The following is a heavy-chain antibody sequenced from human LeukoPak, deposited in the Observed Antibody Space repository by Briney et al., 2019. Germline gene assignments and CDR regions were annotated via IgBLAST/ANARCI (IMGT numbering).Heavy chain of an antibody. V-gene: IGHV3-21*01. Sequence: GGSLRLSCAASGFTFSSYSMSWVRQAPGKGLEWVSSISSSSSYIYYADSVKGGFTISRDNAKKSLYLQMNSLRAEDTAVYYCASFLTTVTPSPKNYYYYGMDVWGQGTTVTVSS. CDR1: GFTFSSYS. J-gene: IGHJ6*02. D-gene: IGHD4-17*01. CDR3: ASFLTTVTPSPKNYYYYGMDV. CDR2: ISSSSSYI.